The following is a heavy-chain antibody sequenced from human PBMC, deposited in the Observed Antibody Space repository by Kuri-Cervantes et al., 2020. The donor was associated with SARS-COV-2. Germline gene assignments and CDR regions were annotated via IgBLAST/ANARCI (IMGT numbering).Heavy chain of an antibody. D-gene: IGHD7-27*01. J-gene: IGHJ4*02. CDR2: ISGSGGST. Sequence: GESLKISCAASGFTFSSYAMSWVRQAPGKGLEWVSAISGSGGSTYYADSVKGRFTISRDNSKNTLYLQMNSLRAEDTPVYYCAKDSRNWGVLDYWGQGTLVTGSS. CDR1: GFTFSSYA. CDR3: AKDSRNWGVLDY. V-gene: IGHV3-23*01.